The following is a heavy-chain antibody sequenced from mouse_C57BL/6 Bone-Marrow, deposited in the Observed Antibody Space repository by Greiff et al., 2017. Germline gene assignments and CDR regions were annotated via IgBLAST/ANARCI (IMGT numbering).Heavy chain of an antibody. CDR2: INPNNGGT. CDR3: ARRLTGMGPLFDY. D-gene: IGHD4-1*01. J-gene: IGHJ2*01. Sequence: VQLQQSGPELVKPGASVKMSCKASGYTFTDYNMHWVKQSHGKSLEWIGYINPNNGGTSYNQKFKGKATLTVNKSSSTAYMELRSLTSEDSAVYYCARRLTGMGPLFDYWGQGTTLTVSS. V-gene: IGHV1-22*01. CDR1: GYTFTDYN.